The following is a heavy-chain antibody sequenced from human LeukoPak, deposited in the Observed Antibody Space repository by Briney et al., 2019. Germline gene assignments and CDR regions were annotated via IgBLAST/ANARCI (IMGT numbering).Heavy chain of an antibody. CDR1: GGTFSSYA. J-gene: IGHJ4*02. D-gene: IGHD3-3*01. CDR3: ARGPTLEWYFDY. Sequence: EASVKVSCKASGGTFSSYAISWVRQAPGQGLEWMGGIIPIFGTANYAQKFQGRVTITADKSTSTAYMELSSLRSEDTAVYYCARGPTLEWYFDYWGQGTLVTVSS. CDR2: IIPIFGTA. V-gene: IGHV1-69*06.